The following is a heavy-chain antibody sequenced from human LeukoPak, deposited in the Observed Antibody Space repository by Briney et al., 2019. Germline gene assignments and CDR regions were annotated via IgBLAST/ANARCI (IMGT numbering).Heavy chain of an antibody. CDR1: AGSISSDY. CDR3: ARQYSSSSGWFDT. Sequence: PSETLSLTCTLSAGSISSDYWSWFRQPPGRGLEWIGYIYYTGSTNYNPSLKSRVTISVDTSKNHFSLKLSSVTAADTAVYYCARQYSSSSGWFDTWGQGTLVTVSS. CDR2: IYYTGST. J-gene: IGHJ5*02. D-gene: IGHD6-6*01. V-gene: IGHV4-59*08.